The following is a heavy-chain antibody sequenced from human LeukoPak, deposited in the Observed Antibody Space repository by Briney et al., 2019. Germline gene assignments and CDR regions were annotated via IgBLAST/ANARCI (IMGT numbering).Heavy chain of an antibody. V-gene: IGHV4-59*04. CDR1: GGSISSYY. J-gene: IGHJ4*02. Sequence: SETLSLTCTVSGGSISSYYWSWIRQPPGKGLEWIGSLYHSGNTYYNPSLKSRVTMSVDTSKNQFSLRLSSVTAADTAVYYCARNEYYDSWSGYLGYFDYWGQGTLVTVSS. D-gene: IGHD3-3*01. CDR2: LYHSGNT. CDR3: ARNEYYDSWSGYLGYFDY.